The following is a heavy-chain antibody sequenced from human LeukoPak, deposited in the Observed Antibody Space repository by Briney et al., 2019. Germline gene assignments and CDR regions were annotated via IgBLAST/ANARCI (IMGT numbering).Heavy chain of an antibody. CDR3: ALRGLGFDY. CDR2: IIPIFGTA. V-gene: IGHV1-69*05. D-gene: IGHD5-12*01. J-gene: IGHJ4*02. CDR1: GGTFSSYA. Sequence: ASVKVSCKASGGTFSSYAISWVRQAPGQGLEWMGGIIPIFGTANYAQRFQGGVTITTDESTSTAYMELSSLRSEDTAVYYCALRGLGFDYWGQGTLVTVSS.